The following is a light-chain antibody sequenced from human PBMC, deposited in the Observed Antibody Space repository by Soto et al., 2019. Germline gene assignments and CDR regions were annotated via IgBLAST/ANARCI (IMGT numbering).Light chain of an antibody. Sequence: IQVTQSPSSVSASVGDRVTITCRASQPSSSWLAWYQQKPGQPPNLLIYSASTLRSGVPSRFSGSESGTLFTLTITNLQPEDFATYYCQHASSFPLTFGGGTKVEVK. J-gene: IGKJ4*01. CDR3: QHASSFPLT. CDR2: SAS. CDR1: QPSSSW. V-gene: IGKV1-12*01.